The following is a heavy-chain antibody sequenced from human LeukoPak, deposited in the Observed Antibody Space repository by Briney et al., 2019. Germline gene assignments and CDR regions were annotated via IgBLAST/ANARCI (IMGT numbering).Heavy chain of an antibody. V-gene: IGHV3-66*01. Sequence: GGSLRLSCAASGFTVSGVHMTWVRQAPGKGLKWVSVIYSGGSTYYADSVKGRFTISRDKSKNTLYLQMNSLRAEDTAVYYCARDTSGCFDYWGQGTLVTVSS. J-gene: IGHJ4*02. CDR3: ARDTSGCFDY. D-gene: IGHD6-19*01. CDR2: IYSGGST. CDR1: GFTVSGVH.